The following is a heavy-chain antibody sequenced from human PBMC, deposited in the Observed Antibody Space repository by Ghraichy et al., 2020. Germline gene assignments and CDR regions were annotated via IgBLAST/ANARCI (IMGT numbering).Heavy chain of an antibody. CDR1: GGSFSGYY. CDR3: ARERYDFWSGYPEYYYYYGMDV. D-gene: IGHD3-3*01. V-gene: IGHV4-34*01. Sequence: SETLSLTCAVYGGSFSGYYWSWIRQPPGKGLEWIGEINHSGSINYNPSLKSRVTISVDTSKNQFSLKLSSVTAADTAVYYCARERYDFWSGYPEYYYYYGMDVWGQGTTVTVSS. CDR2: INHSGSI. J-gene: IGHJ6*02.